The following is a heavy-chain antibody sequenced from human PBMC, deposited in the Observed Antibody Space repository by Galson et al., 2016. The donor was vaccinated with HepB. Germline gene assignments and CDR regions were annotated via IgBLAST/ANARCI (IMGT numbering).Heavy chain of an antibody. CDR2: ISATGSST. Sequence: SLRLSCAASGFTSSTYAMSWVRQAPGKGLEWVSAISATGSSTYYADSVKGRFTISKDNSKNTLYLLMNGLRTEDTAIYYCATNGPQLYFHWLNSFDYWGQGTLVTVSS. CDR3: ATNGPQLYFHWLNSFDY. J-gene: IGHJ4*02. CDR1: GFTSSTYA. V-gene: IGHV3-23*01. D-gene: IGHD3-9*01.